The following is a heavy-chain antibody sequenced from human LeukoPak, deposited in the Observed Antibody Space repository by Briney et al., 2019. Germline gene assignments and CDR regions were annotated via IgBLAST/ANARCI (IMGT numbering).Heavy chain of an antibody. J-gene: IGHJ4*02. CDR1: GGSISSYY. V-gene: IGHV4-4*07. Sequence: SETLPLTCTVSGGSISSYYWSWIRQPAGKGLEWIGRIYTSGSTNYNPSLKSRVTMSVDTSKNQFSLKLSSVTAADTAVYYCARDRYYYDSSGYRFFDYWGQGTLVTVSS. CDR2: IYTSGST. CDR3: ARDRYYYDSSGYRFFDY. D-gene: IGHD3-22*01.